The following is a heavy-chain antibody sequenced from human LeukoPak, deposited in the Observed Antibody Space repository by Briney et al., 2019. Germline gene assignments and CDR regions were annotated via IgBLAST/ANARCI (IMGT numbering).Heavy chain of an antibody. D-gene: IGHD3-9*01. J-gene: IGHJ4*02. CDR3: ARDPGYAIYYFDY. V-gene: IGHV3-23*01. CDR2: ISGNGGST. CDR1: GFTFSTYA. Sequence: GGSLRLSCAASGFTFSTYAMSWVRQAPGKGLEWVSTISGNGGSTYYADSVKSRFSISRDNSKNTLYLQMNSLRAEDTAVYYCARDPGYAIYYFDYWGQGLLVTVSS.